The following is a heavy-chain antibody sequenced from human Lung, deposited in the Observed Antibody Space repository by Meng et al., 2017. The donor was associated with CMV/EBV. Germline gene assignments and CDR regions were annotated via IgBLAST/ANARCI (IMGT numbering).Heavy chain of an antibody. D-gene: IGHD6-19*01. Sequence: QVQLVQSGAEVKKPGASVKVSCKASGYTFTGYYMYWVRQAPGQGLEWMGWINPNSGGTNYAQKFQGWVTMTRDTSISTAYMELSRLRSDDTAVYYCARGPPKIEVAAPGPLVYWGQGTLVTVSS. V-gene: IGHV1-2*04. CDR1: GYTFTGYY. CDR2: INPNSGGT. CDR3: ARGPPKIEVAAPGPLVY. J-gene: IGHJ4*02.